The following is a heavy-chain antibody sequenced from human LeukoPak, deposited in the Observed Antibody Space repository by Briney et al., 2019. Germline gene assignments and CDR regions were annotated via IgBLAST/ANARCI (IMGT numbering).Heavy chain of an antibody. Sequence: ASVKVSCKASGYTFTGYYMHWVRQAPGQGLEWMGWINPNSGGTNYAQKLQGRVTMTTDTSTSTAYMELRSLRSDDTAVYYCARDQGSGTGELDYWGQGTLVTVSS. CDR3: ARDQGSGTGELDY. D-gene: IGHD3-16*01. V-gene: IGHV1-2*02. CDR2: INPNSGGT. CDR1: GYTFTGYY. J-gene: IGHJ4*02.